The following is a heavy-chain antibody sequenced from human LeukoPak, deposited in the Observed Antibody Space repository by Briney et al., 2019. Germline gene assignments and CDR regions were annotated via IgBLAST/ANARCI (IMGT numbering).Heavy chain of an antibody. Sequence: SETLSLTCAVYGGSFSGYYWSWIRQPPGKGLEWIGEINHSGSTNYNPSLKSRVTISVDTSKNQFSLKLSSVTAADTAVYYCARVRGSYYKRYFDYWGQGTLVTVSS. CDR2: INHSGST. CDR1: GGSFSGYY. D-gene: IGHD1-26*01. V-gene: IGHV4-34*01. CDR3: ARVRGSYYKRYFDY. J-gene: IGHJ4*02.